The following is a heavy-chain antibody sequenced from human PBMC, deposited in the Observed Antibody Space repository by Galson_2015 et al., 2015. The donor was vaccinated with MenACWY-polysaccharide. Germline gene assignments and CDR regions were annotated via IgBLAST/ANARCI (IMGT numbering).Heavy chain of an antibody. CDR1: GFSLSTSGVG. V-gene: IGHV2-5*02. CDR2: IYWDDDK. J-gene: IGHJ5*01. CDR3: ARADSSGYYLPVGFDS. D-gene: IGHD3-22*01. Sequence: PALVKPTQPLTLTCTFSGFSLSTSGVGVGWIRQPPGKALEWLALIYWDDDKRYSPSLKSRLTITKDTSKNQVVLTMTNMDPVDTATYYCARADSSGYYLPVGFDSWGQGTPVTVSS.